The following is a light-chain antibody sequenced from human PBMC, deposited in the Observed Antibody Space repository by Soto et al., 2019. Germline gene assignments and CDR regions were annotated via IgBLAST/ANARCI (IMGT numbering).Light chain of an antibody. CDR1: QTIFSW. Sequence: IQMTQSPSTLSASVGDRVSITCRASQTIFSWLAWYQQQPGKAPNLLIYKASSLESGVPSRYSGSGSGTEFTLTISGLQPDDFASYYCQQYNSYPYSFGQGTKLEIK. J-gene: IGKJ2*03. CDR3: QQYNSYPYS. CDR2: KAS. V-gene: IGKV1-5*03.